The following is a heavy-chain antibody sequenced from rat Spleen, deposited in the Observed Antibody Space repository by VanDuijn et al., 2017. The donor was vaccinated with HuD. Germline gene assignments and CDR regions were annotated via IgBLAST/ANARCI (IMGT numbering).Heavy chain of an antibody. CDR2: IQSGGST. V-gene: IGHV2-27*01. J-gene: IGHJ3*01. CDR1: GFSLTSYH. D-gene: IGHD1-11*01. Sequence: QVQLKESEPDLVQPSQTLSLTCTVSGFSLTSYHVHWVRQPPGKGLEWMGRIQSGGSTDYNSALKSRLSISRDTSKSQVFLQMNSLQTDDTSIYFCARSYGGYTQHWFAYWGQGTLITVSS. CDR3: ARSYGGYTQHWFAY.